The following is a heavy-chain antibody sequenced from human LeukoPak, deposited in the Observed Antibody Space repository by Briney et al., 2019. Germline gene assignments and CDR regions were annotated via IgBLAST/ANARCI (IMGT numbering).Heavy chain of an antibody. CDR2: IYYSGST. J-gene: IGHJ4*02. V-gene: IGHV4-39*01. CDR1: GGSISSSSYY. Sequence: SETLSLTCTVSGGSISSSSYYWGWIRQPPGRGLEWIGSIYYSGSTYYNPSLKSRVTISVDTSKNQFSLKLSSVTAADTAVYYCARRGDAVAGNYWGQGTLVTVSS. CDR3: ARRGDAVAGNY. D-gene: IGHD6-19*01.